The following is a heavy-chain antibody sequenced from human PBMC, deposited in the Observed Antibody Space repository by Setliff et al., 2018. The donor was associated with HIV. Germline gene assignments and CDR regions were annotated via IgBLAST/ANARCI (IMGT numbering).Heavy chain of an antibody. D-gene: IGHD3-22*01. CDR2: IDYSGST. CDR3: ARHLTYDTTDSLSGYGLDV. J-gene: IGHJ6*02. CDR1: GGSISSSSYY. Sequence: SETLSLTCTVSGGSISSSSYYWGWIRQPPGKGLEWIGSIDYSGSTYYNPSLKSRVTISVDTSKSQFSLKLSSVTAADTAVYYCARHLTYDTTDSLSGYGLDVWGQGTTVTVSS. V-gene: IGHV4-39*07.